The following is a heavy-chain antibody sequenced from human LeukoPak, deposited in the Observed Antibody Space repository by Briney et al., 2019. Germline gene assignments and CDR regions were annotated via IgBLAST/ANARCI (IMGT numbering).Heavy chain of an antibody. D-gene: IGHD3-22*01. Sequence: GRSLRLSCAASGSTFSSYGMHWVRQAPGKGLEWLAVIWYDGSNIYYANPVKGRFAISRDNSKNTLYLQINSLRAEDTAVYYCARARNDYDTSSFSALDYWGQGTLVTVSS. J-gene: IGHJ4*02. CDR2: IWYDGSNI. CDR1: GSTFSSYG. V-gene: IGHV3-33*01. CDR3: ARARNDYDTSSFSALDY.